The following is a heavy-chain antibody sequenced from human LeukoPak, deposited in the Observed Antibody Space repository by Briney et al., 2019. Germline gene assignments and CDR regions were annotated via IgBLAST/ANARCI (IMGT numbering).Heavy chain of an antibody. J-gene: IGHJ4*02. Sequence: GGSLRLSCAASGFTFSSYGMHWVRQAPGKGLEWVSAISGSGGSTYYADSVKGRFTISRDNSKNTLYLQMNSLRAEDTAVYYCAKEYVDAYYFDYWGQGTLVTVSS. CDR1: GFTFSSYG. D-gene: IGHD2-15*01. CDR3: AKEYVDAYYFDY. V-gene: IGHV3-23*01. CDR2: ISGSGGST.